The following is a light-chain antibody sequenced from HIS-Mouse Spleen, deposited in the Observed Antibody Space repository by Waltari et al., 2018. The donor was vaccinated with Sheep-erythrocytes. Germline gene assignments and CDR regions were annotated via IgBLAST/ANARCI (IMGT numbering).Light chain of an antibody. CDR2: EGS. Sequence: QSVLTQPPSASGTPGQMVTIPCSGSSSNIGSNPVNSYQQLPGTAPKLMIYEGSKRPSGVSNRFSGSKSGNTASLTISGLQAEDEADYYCCSYAGSSTPWVFGGGTKLTVL. CDR3: CSYAGSSTPWV. CDR1: SSNIGSNP. V-gene: IGLV2-23*01. J-gene: IGLJ3*02.